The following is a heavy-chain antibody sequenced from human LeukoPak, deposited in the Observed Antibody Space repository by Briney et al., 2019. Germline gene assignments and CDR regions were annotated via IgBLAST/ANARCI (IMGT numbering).Heavy chain of an antibody. V-gene: IGHV3-23*01. CDR1: GFTFSSYA. D-gene: IGHD6-19*01. CDR3: AKFKGFGSGWYAFNY. Sequence: GGSLRLSCAASGFTFSSYAMSWVRQAPGKGLEWVSAISGSGGSTYYADSVKGRFTISRDNSKNTLYLQMNSLRAEDTAVYYCAKFKGFGSGWYAFNYWGQGTLVTVSS. J-gene: IGHJ4*02. CDR2: ISGSGGST.